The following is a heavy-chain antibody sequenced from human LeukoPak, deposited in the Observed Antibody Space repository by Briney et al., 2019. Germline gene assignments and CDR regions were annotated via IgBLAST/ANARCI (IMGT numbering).Heavy chain of an antibody. Sequence: GDSRRLSCTAYGFTFSSLATTWVRQAPGEGLEWVSSIRSSSSDIYHAASVRGRFTIPRDNTNNSLYLQRNSLRAEDTAVYYCARDVGLSSSYFDWGQGTLVTVSS. V-gene: IGHV3-21*01. D-gene: IGHD6-13*01. J-gene: IGHJ4*02. CDR1: GFTFSSLA. CDR2: IRSSSSDI. CDR3: ARDVGLSSSYFD.